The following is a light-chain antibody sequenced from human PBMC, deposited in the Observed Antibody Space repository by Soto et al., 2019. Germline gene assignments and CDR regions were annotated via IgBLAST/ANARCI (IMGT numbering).Light chain of an antibody. Sequence: QSVLTQPPSVSEAPRQRVIISCSGSSSNIGDNAVQWYQQLPGKTTKLLIYYDALVAPGFSDRFSGSKSGTSASLAIGGLQSEDEADYYCVAWDGSLNGYVFGTGTKLTVL. V-gene: IGLV1-36*01. CDR2: YDA. CDR1: SSNIGDNA. J-gene: IGLJ1*01. CDR3: VAWDGSLNGYV.